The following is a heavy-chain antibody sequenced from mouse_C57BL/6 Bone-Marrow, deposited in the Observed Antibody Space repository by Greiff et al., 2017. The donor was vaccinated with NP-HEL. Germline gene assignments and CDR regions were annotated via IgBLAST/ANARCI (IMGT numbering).Heavy chain of an antibody. Sequence: VQVVESGPGLVAPSQSLSITCTVSGFSLTSYAISWVRQPPGKGLEWLGVIWTGGGTNYNSALKSRLSISKDNSKSQVFLKMNSLQTDDTARYYCARTEATVSYWYFDVWGTGTTVTVSS. CDR2: IWTGGGT. V-gene: IGHV2-9-1*01. CDR1: GFSLTSYA. CDR3: ARTEATVSYWYFDV. J-gene: IGHJ1*03. D-gene: IGHD1-1*01.